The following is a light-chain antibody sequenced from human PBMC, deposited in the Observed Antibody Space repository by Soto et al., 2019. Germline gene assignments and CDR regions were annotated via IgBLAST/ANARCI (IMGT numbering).Light chain of an antibody. CDR3: CSYATISTLV. J-gene: IGLJ3*02. V-gene: IGLV2-23*02. Sequence: QSLLTQPASVSGSPGQWITISCTGTNNDVASYNLVSWYQHHPGKAPKLMIYAVSKRPSGVSNRFSGSKSGNTASLTISGLQAEDEAAYYCCSYATISTLVFGGGTKVTVL. CDR1: NNDVASYNL. CDR2: AVS.